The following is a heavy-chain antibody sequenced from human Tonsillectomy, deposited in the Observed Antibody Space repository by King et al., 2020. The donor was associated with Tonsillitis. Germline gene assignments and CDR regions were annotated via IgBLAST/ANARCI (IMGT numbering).Heavy chain of an antibody. CDR2: IYYSGST. D-gene: IGHD6-19*01. CDR1: GGSISSYY. CDR3: ASESRDSSGWYVPRYFLDY. V-gene: IGHV4-59*01. Sequence: QLQLQESGPGLVKPSETLSLTCTVSGGSISSYYWSWIRQPPGKGLEWIGYIYYSGSTNYNPSLKSRVTISVDTSKNQFSLKLSSVTAADTAVYYCASESRDSSGWYVPRYFLDYWGQGTLVTVSS. J-gene: IGHJ4*02.